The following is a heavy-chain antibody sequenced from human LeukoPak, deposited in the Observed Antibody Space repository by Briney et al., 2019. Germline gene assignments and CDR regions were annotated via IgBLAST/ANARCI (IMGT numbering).Heavy chain of an antibody. Sequence: SVKVSCKASGGTFSSYAISWVRQAPGQGLEWMGRIIPILGIANYAQKFQGRVTTTADKSTSTAYMELSGLRSEDTAVYYCAILAYCGGDCSPPFDYWGQGTLVTVSS. CDR2: IIPILGIA. CDR3: AILAYCGGDCSPPFDY. D-gene: IGHD2-21*02. CDR1: GGTFSSYA. J-gene: IGHJ4*02. V-gene: IGHV1-69*04.